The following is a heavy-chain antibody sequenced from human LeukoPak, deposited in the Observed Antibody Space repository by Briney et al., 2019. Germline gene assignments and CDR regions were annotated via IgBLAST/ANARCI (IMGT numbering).Heavy chain of an antibody. CDR2: ISGSGGST. J-gene: IGHJ6*02. Sequence: PGGSLRLSCAASGFTFSSYAMSWVRQAPGKGLEWVSAISGSGGSTYYADSVKGRFTISRDSSKNTLYLQMNSLRAEDTAVYYCANGDIAAAGNYYYYGMDVWGQGTTVTVSS. CDR1: GFTFSSYA. CDR3: ANGDIAAAGNYYYYGMDV. D-gene: IGHD6-13*01. V-gene: IGHV3-23*01.